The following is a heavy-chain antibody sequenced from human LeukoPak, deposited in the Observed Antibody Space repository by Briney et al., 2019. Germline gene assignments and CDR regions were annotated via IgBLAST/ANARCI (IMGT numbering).Heavy chain of an antibody. CDR2: ISWNSGSI. CDR1: GFTLGDYG. D-gene: IGHD2-8*01. J-gene: IGHJ3*01. Sequence: PGRSLRLSCAASGFTLGDYGMHWVRQAPGKGLGWVAGISWNSGSIGYADSVKGRFTISRDNAKNSLYLQMNSLRAEDTAVYYCATDPATGVPLWGQGTMVTVSS. V-gene: IGHV3-9*01. CDR3: ATDPATGVPL.